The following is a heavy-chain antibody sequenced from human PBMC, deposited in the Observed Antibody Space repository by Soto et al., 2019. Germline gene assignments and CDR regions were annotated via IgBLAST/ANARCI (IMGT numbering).Heavy chain of an antibody. Sequence: ASVKVSCKASGYTFTSYGIHWVRQAPGQRLEWMGWINAANGDTKYSPKFQGRVTITRDTSASTAYMELSSLRSEDTAVYYCVRRHVSATGIDWFDPWGQGTLVTVPS. CDR1: GYTFTSYG. V-gene: IGHV1-3*01. D-gene: IGHD6-13*01. J-gene: IGHJ5*02. CDR2: INAANGDT. CDR3: VRRHVSATGIDWFDP.